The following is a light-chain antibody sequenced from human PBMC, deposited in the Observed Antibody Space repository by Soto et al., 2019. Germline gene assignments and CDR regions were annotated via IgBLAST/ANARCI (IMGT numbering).Light chain of an antibody. CDR1: QSISNF. CDR3: QQSYSTPWT. CDR2: AAS. V-gene: IGKV1-39*01. J-gene: IGKJ1*01. Sequence: IHMTESASSLSASVGDRVAITCLSSQSISNFLTWYQQKPGKAPKLLIYAASSLQSGVPSRFSGSGSGTDFTLTISSLQPEDFATYYCQQSYSTPWTFGQGTKVDIK.